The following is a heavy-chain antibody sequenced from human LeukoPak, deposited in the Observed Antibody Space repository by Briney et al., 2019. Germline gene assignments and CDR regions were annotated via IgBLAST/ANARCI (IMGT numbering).Heavy chain of an antibody. V-gene: IGHV1-8*01. Sequence: ASVTVSCTASGYTFTTHDINWVRQATGQGLEWLGWMSPNSGDTGYAQKFQGRVTMTSDSSISTAYMELSSLRSEDTAIYYCVRTPPNWGFDYWGQGTLVTVSS. CDR3: VRTPPNWGFDY. D-gene: IGHD7-27*01. J-gene: IGHJ4*02. CDR2: MSPNSGDT. CDR1: GYTFTTHD.